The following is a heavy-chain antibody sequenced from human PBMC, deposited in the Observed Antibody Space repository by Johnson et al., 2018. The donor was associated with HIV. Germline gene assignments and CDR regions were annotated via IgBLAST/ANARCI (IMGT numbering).Heavy chain of an antibody. J-gene: IGHJ3*02. CDR2: ISYDGSNK. CDR3: ARDNGAVAGPEGAFDI. D-gene: IGHD6-19*01. V-gene: IGHV3-30-3*01. Sequence: ASGFTFSSYAMHWVRQAPGKGLEWVAVISYDGSNKYYADSVKGRFTISRDNSKNTLYLQMNSLRAEDTAVYYCARDNGAVAGPEGAFDIWGQGTMVTVSS. CDR1: GFTFSSYA.